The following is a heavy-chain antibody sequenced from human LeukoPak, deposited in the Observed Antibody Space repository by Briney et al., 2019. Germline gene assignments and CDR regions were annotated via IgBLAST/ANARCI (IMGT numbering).Heavy chain of an antibody. Sequence: GGSLRLSCTGSGFTFGDSEMSWFRQAPGKGLEWVGFIRSKAYGGTTEYAASVKGRFSISRDDSKSIAYLQMNSLKTEDTAVYYCTRGSHGKEKFGGQGTLVTVSS. J-gene: IGHJ4*02. D-gene: IGHD5-24*01. CDR2: IRSKAYGGTT. V-gene: IGHV3-49*03. CDR3: TRGSHGKEKF. CDR1: GFTFGDSE.